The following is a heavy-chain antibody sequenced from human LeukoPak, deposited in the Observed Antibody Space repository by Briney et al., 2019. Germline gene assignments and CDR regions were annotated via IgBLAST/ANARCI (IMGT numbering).Heavy chain of an antibody. J-gene: IGHJ4*02. V-gene: IGHV4-59*12. D-gene: IGHD3-22*01. CDR3: ARDRYYDSSGYVMHYFDY. Sequence: ASETLSLTCTVSGGSISSYYWSWIRRPPGKGLEWIGYIYYSGSTNYNPSLKSRVTISVDTSKNQFSLKLSSVTAADTAVYYCARDRYYDSSGYVMHYFDYWGQGTLVTVSS. CDR1: GGSISSYY. CDR2: IYYSGST.